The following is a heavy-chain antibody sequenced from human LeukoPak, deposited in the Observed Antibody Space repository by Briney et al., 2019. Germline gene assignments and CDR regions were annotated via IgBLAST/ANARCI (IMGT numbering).Heavy chain of an antibody. J-gene: IGHJ4*02. CDR2: INPSGGST. Sequence: ASVKVSCKASGYTFTSYYMHWVRQAPGQGLEWVGIINPSGGSTSYAQKFQGRVTMTRDTSTSTVYMELSSLRSEDTAVYYCARLVFGIAASHSFDYWGQGTLVTVSS. D-gene: IGHD6-13*01. CDR1: GYTFTSYY. V-gene: IGHV1-46*03. CDR3: ARLVFGIAASHSFDY.